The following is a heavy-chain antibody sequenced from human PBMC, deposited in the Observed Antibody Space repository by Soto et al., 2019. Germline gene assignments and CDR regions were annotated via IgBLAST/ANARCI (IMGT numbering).Heavy chain of an antibody. V-gene: IGHV1-3*04. J-gene: IGHJ4*02. CDR3: ARSKTIVMPGFDH. D-gene: IGHD2-21*01. Sequence: ASVKVSCKTSGYVFTSFAVHWMRQAPRQGPEWMGWINTGNGDSKYSEKFQDRVTITRDTSATTAYMELSSLRSEDTAVYYCARSKTIVMPGFDHWGQGTLVTVSS. CDR2: INTGNGDS. CDR1: GYVFTSFA.